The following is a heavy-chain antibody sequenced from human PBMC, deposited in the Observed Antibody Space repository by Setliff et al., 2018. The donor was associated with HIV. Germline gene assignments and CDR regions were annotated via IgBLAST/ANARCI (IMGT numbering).Heavy chain of an antibody. CDR1: GYTFTSYD. CDR2: INPKSGGT. D-gene: IGHD1-1*01. Sequence: ASVKVSCKASGYTFTSYDINWVRQAPGQGPEWLGRINPKSGGTRYAQKFQGRVSMTRDTSISTAYMELSSLTSDDTAVYYCARLENWRYDYWGQGTLVTVSS. CDR3: ARLENWRYDY. V-gene: IGHV1-2*06. J-gene: IGHJ4*02.